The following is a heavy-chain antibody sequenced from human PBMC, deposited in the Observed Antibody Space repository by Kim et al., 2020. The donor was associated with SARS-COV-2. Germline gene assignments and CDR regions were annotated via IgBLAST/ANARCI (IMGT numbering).Heavy chain of an antibody. D-gene: IGHD3-22*01. CDR2: ISYDGSNK. Sequence: GGSLRLSCAASGFTFSSYGMHWVRQAPGKGLEWVAVISYDGSNKYYADSVKGRFTISRDNSKNTLYLQMNSLRAEDTAVYYCAKVCFAYDSSGYYDYWGQGTLVTDSS. V-gene: IGHV3-30*18. CDR3: AKVCFAYDSSGYYDY. CDR1: GFTFSSYG. J-gene: IGHJ4*02.